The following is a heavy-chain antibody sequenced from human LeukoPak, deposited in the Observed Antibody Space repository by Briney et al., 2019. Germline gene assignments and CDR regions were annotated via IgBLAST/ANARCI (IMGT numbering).Heavy chain of an antibody. D-gene: IGHD3-3*01. J-gene: IGHJ4*02. CDR2: ISFDGSNK. CDR3: ARDSVRFWCGYSQQGYFDY. CDR1: GFTFSSYA. Sequence: GGSLRLSCAASGFTFSSYAMHWVRQAPGKGLEGVAVISFDGSNKYYADSVKGRFTISRDNSKNTLCLQMNSLRTEDTAVYYCARDSVRFWCGYSQQGYFDYWGQGTLVTVSS. V-gene: IGHV3-30-3*01.